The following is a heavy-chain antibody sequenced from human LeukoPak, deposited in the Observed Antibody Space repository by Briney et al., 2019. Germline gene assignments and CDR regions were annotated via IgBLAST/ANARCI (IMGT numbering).Heavy chain of an antibody. CDR3: ARASRDGYNQNFDY. V-gene: IGHV5-51*01. J-gene: IGHJ4*02. CDR1: GYSFFSKYW. CDR2: LYPGDCDS. D-gene: IGHD5-24*01. Sequence: GESLQISCKAHGYSFFSKYWIAWVREMPGKGLEWMRILYPGDCDSRYSPSFQGQVTISADRSISTAYLHWSSLKVSDTAMYYCARASRDGYNQNFDYWGQGTLVSVSS.